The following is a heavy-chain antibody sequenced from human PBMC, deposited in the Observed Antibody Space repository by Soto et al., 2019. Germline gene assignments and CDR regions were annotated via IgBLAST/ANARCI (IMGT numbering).Heavy chain of an antibody. V-gene: IGHV1-24*01. CDR2: FDPEDGET. J-gene: IGHJ5*02. CDR1: GYTLTELS. Sequence: ASVKVSCKVSGYTLTELSMHWVRQAPGKGLEWMGGFDPEDGETIYAQKFQGRVTMTEDTSTDTAYMELSSLRSEDTAVYYCATLSNDFWSGPSNWFDPWGQGTLVTVSS. D-gene: IGHD3-3*01. CDR3: ATLSNDFWSGPSNWFDP.